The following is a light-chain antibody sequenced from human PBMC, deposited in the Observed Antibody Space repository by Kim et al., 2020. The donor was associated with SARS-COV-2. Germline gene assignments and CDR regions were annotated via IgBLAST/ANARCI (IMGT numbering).Light chain of an antibody. V-gene: IGKV3-15*01. Sequence: SPGERPTLPCRASQSVSSNLAWYQQKPGQAPRLLIYGASTRATGIPARFSGSGSGTEFTLTISSLQSEDFAVYYCQQYNNWPTWTFGQGTKVDIK. CDR2: GAS. CDR3: QQYNNWPTWT. CDR1: QSVSSN. J-gene: IGKJ1*01.